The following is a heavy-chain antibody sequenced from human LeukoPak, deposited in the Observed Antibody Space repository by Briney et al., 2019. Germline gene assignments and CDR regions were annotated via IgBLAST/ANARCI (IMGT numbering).Heavy chain of an antibody. CDR3: VRDYTSGWYFDY. J-gene: IGHJ4*02. D-gene: IGHD6-19*01. CDR1: GFTFSSYW. Sequence: GSLRLSCAASGFTFSSYWMSWVRQAPGKGLVWVSGINSDGSSTSYADSGKGRFTISRDNAKNMVYLQIYSLRAEDTAVYYCVRDYTSGWYFDYWGQGTLVTVSS. V-gene: IGHV3-74*01. CDR2: INSDGSST.